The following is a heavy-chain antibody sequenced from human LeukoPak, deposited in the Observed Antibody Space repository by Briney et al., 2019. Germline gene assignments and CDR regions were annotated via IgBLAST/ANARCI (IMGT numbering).Heavy chain of an antibody. CDR1: GESFSTYY. V-gene: IGHV4-34*09. CDR2: INHSGST. Sequence: SETLSLTCAVSGESFSTYYWTWIRQPPGKGLEWIGEINHSGSTHYDPSLKSRVTISVDTSKNQFPLKLSSVTAADTAVYYCARAIDDYGDFCGMDVWGQGTTVTVSS. CDR3: ARAIDDYGDFCGMDV. D-gene: IGHD4-17*01. J-gene: IGHJ6*02.